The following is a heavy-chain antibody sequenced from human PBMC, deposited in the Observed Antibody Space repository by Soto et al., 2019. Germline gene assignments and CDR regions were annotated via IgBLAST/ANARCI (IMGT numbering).Heavy chain of an antibody. Sequence: QVQLQESAPGLVKPSGTLSLTCAVSGDSINSSHWWNWVRQPPGKGLEWIGQISHSGSTNYNPSLTSRVNKSVDKPKTPSSLKLTPVTAADTAGYYWAARHFWSGPWTDTGLDYWGQGTLAPSPQ. CDR3: AARHFWSGPWTDTGLDY. J-gene: IGHJ4*02. CDR2: ISHSGST. D-gene: IGHD3-3*02. V-gene: IGHV4-4*02. CDR1: GDSINSSHW.